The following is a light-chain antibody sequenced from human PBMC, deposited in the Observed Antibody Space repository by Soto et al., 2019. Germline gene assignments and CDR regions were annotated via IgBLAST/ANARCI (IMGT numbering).Light chain of an antibody. Sequence: DVVMTQSPLSLPVTLGQPASISCRSSQSLVTRDGNTFLSWFHQRPGQSPRRLISKVSNRDSGVPDRFSGSGSGTDFTLKISRVEAEDVGVYYCMQATNWPPYTFGQGTKLEIK. CDR3: MQATNWPPYT. V-gene: IGKV2-30*01. CDR2: KVS. CDR1: QSLVTRDGNTF. J-gene: IGKJ2*01.